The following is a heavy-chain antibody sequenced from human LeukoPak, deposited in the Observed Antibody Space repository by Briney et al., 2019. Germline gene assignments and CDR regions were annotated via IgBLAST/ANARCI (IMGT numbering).Heavy chain of an antibody. CDR1: GFTFTSSA. D-gene: IGHD5-12*01. CDR2: IVVGSGNT. Sequence: VASVKVSCKASGFTFTSSAMQWVRQARGQCLEGIGWIVVGSGNTNYAQKFQERVTITRDMSTSTAYMELSSLRSEDTAVYYCAAVRGLYSGYDYAYYYYYMDVWGKGTTVTISS. J-gene: IGHJ6*03. V-gene: IGHV1-58*02. CDR3: AAVRGLYSGYDYAYYYYYMDV.